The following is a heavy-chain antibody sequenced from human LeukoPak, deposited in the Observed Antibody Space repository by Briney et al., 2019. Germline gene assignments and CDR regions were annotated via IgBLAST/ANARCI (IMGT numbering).Heavy chain of an antibody. J-gene: IGHJ4*02. CDR1: GYTFTSYY. Sequence: ASVKVSCKASGYTFTSYYMHWVRQAPGQGLEWMGIINPSGGSTSYAQKFQGRVTITRDTSTSTVYMELSSLRSEDTAVYYCARREYQGEYFDYWGQGTLVTVSS. CDR3: ARREYQGEYFDY. D-gene: IGHD3-10*01. V-gene: IGHV1-46*01. CDR2: INPSGGST.